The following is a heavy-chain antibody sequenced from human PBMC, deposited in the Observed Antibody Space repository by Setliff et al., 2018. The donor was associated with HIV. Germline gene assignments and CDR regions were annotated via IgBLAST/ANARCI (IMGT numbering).Heavy chain of an antibody. Sequence: GASVKVSCKASGYTLRRHGISWVRQAPGQGLEWMGWISGDNGRTNYAQKFQGRVTITRDTSASTAYMELSSLRAEDTAVYYCARDLGHSSPVFDYWGQGTLVTVSS. J-gene: IGHJ4*02. CDR3: ARDLGHSSPVFDY. CDR2: ISGDNGRT. V-gene: IGHV1-18*01. CDR1: GYTLRRHG.